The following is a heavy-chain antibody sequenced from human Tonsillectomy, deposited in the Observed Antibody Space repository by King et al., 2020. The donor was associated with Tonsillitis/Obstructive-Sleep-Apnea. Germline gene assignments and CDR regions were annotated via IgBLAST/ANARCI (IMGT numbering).Heavy chain of an antibody. CDR3: ARHVEYTKLCYYCMDV. Sequence: QLQESGPGLVKPSETLSLTCTVSGGSTGSSSYYWGWIRQSPGKGLEWIGSIYYDGTTYYNPSLKSRVTISVDTSKNQFSLRLTSVTAADTAVYYCARHVEYTKLCYYCMDVWGKGTTVTVS. CDR2: IYYDGTT. J-gene: IGHJ6*03. V-gene: IGHV4-39*01. CDR1: GGSTGSSSYY. D-gene: IGHD2/OR15-2a*01.